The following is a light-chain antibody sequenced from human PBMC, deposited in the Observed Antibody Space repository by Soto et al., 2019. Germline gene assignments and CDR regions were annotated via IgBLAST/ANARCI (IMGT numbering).Light chain of an antibody. CDR2: EVS. CDR3: CAYTSTSALYV. V-gene: IGLV2-14*01. J-gene: IGLJ1*01. Sequence: QSVLTQPASVSGSPGQSITISCTGTSHDIGGYKYVSWYQQHPGKAPKLMIYEVSNRPSGVSIRFSGSKSGNTASLTISGLQTEDEADYYCCAYTSTSALYVFGTGTKVTVL. CDR1: SHDIGGYKY.